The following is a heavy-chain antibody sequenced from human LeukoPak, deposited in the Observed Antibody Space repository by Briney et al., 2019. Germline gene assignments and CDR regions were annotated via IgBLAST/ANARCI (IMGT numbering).Heavy chain of an antibody. V-gene: IGHV3-53*01. CDR1: GFTVSSNY. D-gene: IGHD6-13*01. Sequence: GGSLRLSCAASGFTVSSNYMSWVRQAPGKGLEWVSVIYSGGSTYYADSVKGRFTISRDNSKNTLYLQMNSPRAEDTAVYYCARVKGSSWFSLDYWGQGTLVTVSS. J-gene: IGHJ4*02. CDR2: IYSGGST. CDR3: ARVKGSSWFSLDY.